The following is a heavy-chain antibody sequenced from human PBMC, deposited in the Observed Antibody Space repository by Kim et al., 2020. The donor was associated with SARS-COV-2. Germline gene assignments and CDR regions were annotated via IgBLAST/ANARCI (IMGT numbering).Heavy chain of an antibody. CDR1: GFTFSSYG. Sequence: GGSLRLSCAASGFTFSSYGMHWVRQAPGKGLEWVSVICYDGSNTYYADSVKGRFTISRDNSKNTLYLQMNSLRAEDTAVYYCARGGGTVVVPAAMPDQPDYYYGMDVWGQGTTVTVSS. CDR2: ICYDGSNT. CDR3: ARGGGTVVVPAAMPDQPDYYYGMDV. V-gene: IGHV3-33*01. D-gene: IGHD2-2*01. J-gene: IGHJ6*02.